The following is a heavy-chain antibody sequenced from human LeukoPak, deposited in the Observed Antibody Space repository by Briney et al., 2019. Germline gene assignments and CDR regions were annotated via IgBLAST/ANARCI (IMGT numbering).Heavy chain of an antibody. CDR3: ARHWSWYVDY. V-gene: IGHV4-4*07. CDR1: GGSISGYY. Sequence: SGTLSLTCTVTGGSISGYYWSWIRQPAGKGLEWIGRVHSSGNTIYNPSLKSRLTMSVDTSKNQFSLKLSSVTAADTAVYYCARHWSWYVDYWGQGTLVTVSS. J-gene: IGHJ4*02. CDR2: VHSSGNT. D-gene: IGHD6-13*01.